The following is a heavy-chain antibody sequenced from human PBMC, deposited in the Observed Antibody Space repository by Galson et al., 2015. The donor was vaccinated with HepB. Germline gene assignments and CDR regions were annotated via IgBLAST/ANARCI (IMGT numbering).Heavy chain of an antibody. CDR3: ARESRHLLWVGEPSEYRGLDV. V-gene: IGHV3-53*01. CDR2: MYTDGST. CDR1: GFSVSATY. Sequence: SLRLSCAASGFSVSATYMNWVRQAPGKRLEWVSVMYTDGSTYYADSLKGRFTIPRDNAKNTLFLQMNSLRAEDTAVYYCARESRHLLWVGEPSEYRGLDVWGQGTSVTVSS. J-gene: IGHJ6*02. D-gene: IGHD3-10*01.